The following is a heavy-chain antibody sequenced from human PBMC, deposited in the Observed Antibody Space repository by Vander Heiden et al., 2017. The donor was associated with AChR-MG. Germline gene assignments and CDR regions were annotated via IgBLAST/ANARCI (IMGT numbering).Heavy chain of an antibody. V-gene: IGHV3-53*02. CDR3: ARDQWLRSYYYYGMDV. Sequence: EVQLVETGGGLIQPGGSLRLPCAASGFTVSSNYRSWVRQAPGKGLEWVSVIYSGGSTYYADSVKGRFTISRDNSKNTLYLQMNSLRAEDTAVYYCARDQWLRSYYYYGMDVWGQGTTVTVSS. D-gene: IGHD5-12*01. CDR2: IYSGGST. J-gene: IGHJ6*02. CDR1: GFTVSSNY.